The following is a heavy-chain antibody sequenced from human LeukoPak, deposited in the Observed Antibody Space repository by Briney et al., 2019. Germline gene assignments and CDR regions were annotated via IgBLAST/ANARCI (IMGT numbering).Heavy chain of an antibody. CDR2: FDPEDGET. D-gene: IGHD4-17*01. Sequence: ASVKVSCKASGYTFTSYDINWVRQAPGKGLEWMGGFDPEDGETIYAQKFQGRVTMTEDTSTDTAYMELSSLRSEDTAVYYCATARLPGLRDAFDIWGQGTMVTVSS. CDR3: ATARLPGLRDAFDI. CDR1: GYTFTSYD. J-gene: IGHJ3*02. V-gene: IGHV1-24*01.